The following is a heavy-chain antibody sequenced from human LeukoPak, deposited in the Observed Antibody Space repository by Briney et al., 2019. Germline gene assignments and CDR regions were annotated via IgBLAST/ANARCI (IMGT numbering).Heavy chain of an antibody. V-gene: IGHV4-59*01. J-gene: IGHJ6*03. Sequence: SETLSLTCTVSGGSISSYYWSWIRQPPRKGLEWIGYIYYSGSTNYNPSLKSRVTISVDTSKNQFSLKLSSVTAADTAVYYCGRGRGWRYGSVSFLFYYIGVWGKRTTVTVSS. D-gene: IGHD3-3*01. CDR2: IYYSGST. CDR1: GGSISSYY. CDR3: GRGRGWRYGSVSFLFYYIGV.